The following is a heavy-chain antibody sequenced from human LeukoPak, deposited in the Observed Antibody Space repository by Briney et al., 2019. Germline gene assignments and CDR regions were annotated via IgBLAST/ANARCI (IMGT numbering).Heavy chain of an antibody. V-gene: IGHV3-23*01. D-gene: IGHD4-17*01. Sequence: GGSLRLSCAASGFTVSSNYMTWVRQAPGKGLEWVSAISGSGGSTYYADSVKGRFTISRDNSKNTLYLQMNSLRAEDTAVYYCAKDHETSYGDYVSPFDYWGQGTLVTVSS. CDR1: GFTVSSNY. CDR2: ISGSGGST. CDR3: AKDHETSYGDYVSPFDY. J-gene: IGHJ4*02.